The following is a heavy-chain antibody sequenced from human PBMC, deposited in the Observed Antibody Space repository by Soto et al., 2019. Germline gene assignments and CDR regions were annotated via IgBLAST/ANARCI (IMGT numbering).Heavy chain of an antibody. Sequence: SETLSLTCTVSGGSISSYYWSWIRQPPGKGLEWIGYIYYSGSTNYNPSLKSRVTISVDTSKNQFSLKLSSVTAADTAVYYCARGYRSYGDYANDYWGQGTLVTVSS. J-gene: IGHJ4*02. CDR3: ARGYRSYGDYANDY. CDR1: GGSISSYY. V-gene: IGHV4-59*08. CDR2: IYYSGST. D-gene: IGHD4-17*01.